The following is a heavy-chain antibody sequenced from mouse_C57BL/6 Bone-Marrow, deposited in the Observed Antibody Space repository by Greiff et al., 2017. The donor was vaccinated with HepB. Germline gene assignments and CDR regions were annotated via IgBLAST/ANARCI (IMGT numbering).Heavy chain of an antibody. CDR3: ARGDSNPYYFDY. CDR1: GFTFSDYG. CDR2: ISSGSSTI. J-gene: IGHJ2*01. V-gene: IGHV5-17*01. D-gene: IGHD2-5*01. Sequence: DVKLVESGGGLVKPGGSLKLSCAASGFTFSDYGMHWVRQAPEKGLEWVAYISSGSSTIYYADTVKGRFTISRDNAKNTLFLQMTSLRSEDTAMYYCARGDSNPYYFDYWGQVTTLTVSS.